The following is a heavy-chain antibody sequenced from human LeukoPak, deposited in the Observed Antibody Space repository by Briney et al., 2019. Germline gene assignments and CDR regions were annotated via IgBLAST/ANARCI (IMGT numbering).Heavy chain of an antibody. CDR3: ARVAKAAHFDY. Sequence: GGSLRLSCAASGFTVSSNYMSWVRQAPGKGLEWVSVIYSGGSTYYADSVKGRFTISRDNSKNTLYLQMNSLRAEDTAVYYCARVAKAAHFDYWGQGTLVTVSS. J-gene: IGHJ4*02. CDR2: IYSGGST. V-gene: IGHV3-53*01. D-gene: IGHD6-6*01. CDR1: GFTVSSNY.